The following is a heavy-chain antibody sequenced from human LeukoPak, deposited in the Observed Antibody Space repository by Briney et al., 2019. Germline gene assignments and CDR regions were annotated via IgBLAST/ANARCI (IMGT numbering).Heavy chain of an antibody. CDR3: ARDRLYSSSSEDY. D-gene: IGHD6-6*01. V-gene: IGHV3-53*01. CDR2: IYSGGST. J-gene: IGHJ4*02. CDR1: GFTVSSNY. Sequence: AGGSLRLSCAASGFTVSSNYMSWVRQAPGKGLEWVSVIYSGGSTYYADSVQGRFTISRDNSKNTLYLQMNSLRAEDTAVYYCARDRLYSSSSEDYWGQRILVTVSS.